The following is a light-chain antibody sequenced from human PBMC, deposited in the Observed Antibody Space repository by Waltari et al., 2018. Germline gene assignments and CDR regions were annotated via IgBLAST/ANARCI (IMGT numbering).Light chain of an antibody. CDR3: QQTYKSPPT. J-gene: IGKJ3*01. CDR2: DAS. Sequence: DVLVTQSPSSLSASVGDRVTITCRASHYIANFLNWYQHMPGKAPRLLIHDASTLQPGVSPRFSGSTSGTDFILTIDNLHPEDFATSYCQQTYKSPPTFGPGTKVDV. CDR1: HYIANF. V-gene: IGKV1-39*01.